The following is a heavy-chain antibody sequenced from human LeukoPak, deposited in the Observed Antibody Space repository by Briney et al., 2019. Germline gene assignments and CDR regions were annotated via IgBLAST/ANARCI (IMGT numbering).Heavy chain of an antibody. Sequence: SETLSLTCTVSGGSISSSSYYRGWIRQPPGKGLEWIGSIYYSGSTYYNPSLKSRVTISVDTSKNQFSLKLSSVTAADTAVYYCARHSRSAPYSSSWDYYYYGMDVWGQGTTVTVSS. J-gene: IGHJ6*02. CDR1: GGSISSSSYY. D-gene: IGHD6-13*01. CDR3: ARHSRSAPYSSSWDYYYYGMDV. V-gene: IGHV4-39*01. CDR2: IYYSGST.